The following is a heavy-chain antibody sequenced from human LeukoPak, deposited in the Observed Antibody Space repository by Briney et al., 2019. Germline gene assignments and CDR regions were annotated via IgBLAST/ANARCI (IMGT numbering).Heavy chain of an antibody. CDR3: ARGIYENWFDP. J-gene: IGHJ5*02. Sequence: ASVKVSCKASGYTFTGYYMHWVRQAPGQGLEWMGWINPNSGGTNYAQKFQGRVTMTRNTSISTAYMELSSLRSEDTAVYYCARGIYENWFDPWGQGTLVTVSS. CDR2: INPNSGGT. D-gene: IGHD2-21*01. CDR1: GYTFTGYY. V-gene: IGHV1-2*02.